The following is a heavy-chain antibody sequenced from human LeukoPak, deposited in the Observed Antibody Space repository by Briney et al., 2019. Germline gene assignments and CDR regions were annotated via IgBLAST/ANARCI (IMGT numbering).Heavy chain of an antibody. V-gene: IGHV3-23*01. CDR1: GFTFKNYA. CDR2: INGGGGKT. Sequence: GGSLRLSCAASGFTFKNYAMSWVRQAPGKGLEWVSAINGGGGKTYYADSVKGRFTISRDNSKNTLFLQMDSLRADDTAVYYCAIPPHMSSSSGPDFDYWGQGTLVTVSS. D-gene: IGHD6-13*01. CDR3: AIPPHMSSSSGPDFDY. J-gene: IGHJ4*02.